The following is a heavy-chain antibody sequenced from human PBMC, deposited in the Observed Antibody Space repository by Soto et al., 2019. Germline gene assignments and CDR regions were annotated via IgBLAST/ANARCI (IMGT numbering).Heavy chain of an antibody. V-gene: IGHV5-51*01. CDR2: IYPDDSDA. J-gene: IGHJ4*02. Sequence: HGESLKISCKASGYSFATYWIAWVRQMPGKGLEWMGIIYPDDSDARYSPSLQGQVTISADKSISAAYLQWSSLEASDTAIYYCARLGYCSGGSCYPDYWGQGTQVTVSS. CDR1: GYSFATYW. CDR3: ARLGYCSGGSCYPDY. D-gene: IGHD2-15*01.